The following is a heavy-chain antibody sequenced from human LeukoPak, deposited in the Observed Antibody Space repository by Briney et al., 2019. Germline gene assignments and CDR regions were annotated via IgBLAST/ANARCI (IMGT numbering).Heavy chain of an antibody. CDR1: GFTFSNYW. Sequence: GGSLRLSCAASGFTFSNYWMSWVRQAPGKGLEWVANIKEDGSEKYYVDSVKGRFTVSRDNAKNSLFLQLNSLRAEDTAVYYCAKVALKYCSSTSCLYYFDYWGQGTLVTVSS. V-gene: IGHV3-7*03. J-gene: IGHJ4*02. D-gene: IGHD2-2*01. CDR2: IKEDGSEK. CDR3: AKVALKYCSSTSCLYYFDY.